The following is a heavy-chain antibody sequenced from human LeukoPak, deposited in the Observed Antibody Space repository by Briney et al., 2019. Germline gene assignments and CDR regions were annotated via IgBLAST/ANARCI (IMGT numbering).Heavy chain of an antibody. Sequence: PSETLSLTCTVSGVSISTYYWSWIRQPPGKGLDWIGYIYYTGSTNCNPSLKSRVTISVNTSKNQFSLKLSSVTAADTAVYYCARGYHYYDSTAYSYWGQGTLVTVSS. CDR1: GVSISTYY. J-gene: IGHJ4*02. V-gene: IGHV4-59*01. D-gene: IGHD3-22*01. CDR2: IYYTGST. CDR3: ARGYHYYDSTAYSY.